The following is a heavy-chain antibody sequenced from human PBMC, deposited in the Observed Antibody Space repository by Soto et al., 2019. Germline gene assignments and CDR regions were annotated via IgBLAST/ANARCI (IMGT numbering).Heavy chain of an antibody. J-gene: IGHJ4*02. CDR3: ARLPITMVRGVIDFDY. D-gene: IGHD3-10*01. CDR1: GGSISGYS. V-gene: IGHV4-59*08. CDR2: IYYSGST. Sequence: SETLSLTCTVSGGSISGYSWSWIRQPPGKGLEWIGYIYYSGSTNYNPSLKSRVTISVDTSKNQFSLKLSSVTAADTAVYYCARLPITMVRGVIDFDYWGQGTLVTVSS.